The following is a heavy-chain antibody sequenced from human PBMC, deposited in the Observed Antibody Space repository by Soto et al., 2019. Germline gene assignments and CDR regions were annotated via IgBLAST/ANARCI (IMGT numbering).Heavy chain of an antibody. CDR3: TTEGALPGPDFDY. V-gene: IGHV3-72*01. Sequence: PGGSLSLSWVASEFTFMDTNIDWARQAPGKGRGGVGRTKDKANSYTAEYAASVKGRFTISRDDSKNTLYLQMNSLKTEDTAVYYCTTEGALPGPDFDYWGQGTLVTVSS. CDR1: EFTFMDTN. CDR2: TKDKANSYTA. D-gene: IGHD3-16*01. J-gene: IGHJ4*02.